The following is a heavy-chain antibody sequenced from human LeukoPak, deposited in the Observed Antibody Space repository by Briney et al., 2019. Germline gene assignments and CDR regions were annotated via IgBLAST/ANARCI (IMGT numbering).Heavy chain of an antibody. V-gene: IGHV3-20*04. CDR1: GFTFDDYG. CDR2: INWNGGST. CDR3: ARGYYDSSGYYLEDLDY. Sequence: GGSLRLSCAASGFTFDDYGMSWVRQAPGKGLEWVSGINWNGGSTGYADSVKGRFTISRDNAKNSLYLQMNSLRAEDTALYYCARGYYDSSGYYLEDLDYWGQGTLVTVSS. J-gene: IGHJ4*02. D-gene: IGHD3-22*01.